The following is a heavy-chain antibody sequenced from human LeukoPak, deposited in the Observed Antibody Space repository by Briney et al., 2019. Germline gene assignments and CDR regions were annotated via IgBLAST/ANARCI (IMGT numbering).Heavy chain of an antibody. D-gene: IGHD3-3*01. J-gene: IGHJ6*02. CDR2: ISGSGGST. V-gene: IGHV3-23*01. CDR3: AKSEYYDFWSARDYYYYGMDV. Sequence: GGSLRLSCAASGFTFSSYAMSWVRQAPGKGLEWVSAISGSGGSTYYADSVKGRFTISRDNSKNTLYLQMNSLRAEDTAVYYCAKSEYYDFWSARDYYYYGMDVWGQGTTVTVSS. CDR1: GFTFSSYA.